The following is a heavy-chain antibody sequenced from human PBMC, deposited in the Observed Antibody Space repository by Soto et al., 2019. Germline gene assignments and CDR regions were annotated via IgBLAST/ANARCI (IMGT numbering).Heavy chain of an antibody. CDR3: ARGGGIVGARGAFDI. Sequence: PSETLSLTCAVSGGSISSGGYSWSWIRQPPGKGLECIGYIYHSGSTYYNPSLKSRVTISVDTSKNQFSLRLSSVTAADTAVYYCARGGGIVGARGAFDIWGQGTMVTVSS. D-gene: IGHD1-26*01. J-gene: IGHJ3*02. CDR1: GGSISSGGYS. CDR2: IYHSGST. V-gene: IGHV4-30-2*01.